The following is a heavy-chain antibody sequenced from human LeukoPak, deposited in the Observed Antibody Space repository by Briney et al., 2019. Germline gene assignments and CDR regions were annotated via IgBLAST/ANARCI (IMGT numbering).Heavy chain of an antibody. J-gene: IGHJ3*02. CDR2: ISGSGGTI. CDR3: VRDEQRSGAFDI. D-gene: IGHD1/OR15-1a*01. V-gene: IGHV3-48*03. Sequence: PGGSLRLSCAASGFTFSSYEMNWVRQAPGKGLEWVAYISGSGGTIYDADSVKGRFTISRDNAKSSLYLQMNSLRAEDTAVYYCVRDEQRSGAFDIWGQGTMVTVSS. CDR1: GFTFSSYE.